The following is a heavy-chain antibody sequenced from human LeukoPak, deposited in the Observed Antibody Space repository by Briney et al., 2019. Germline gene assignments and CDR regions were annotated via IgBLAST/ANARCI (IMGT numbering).Heavy chain of an antibody. V-gene: IGHV3-23*01. Sequence: PGGSLRLSCAASGFTFSSYAMSWVRQAPGKGLEWVSAISGSGDSTYYADSAKGRFTISRDNSKNTLYLQMTSLRAEDTAVYYCAKDAVRGSGRINWFDSWGQGTLVTVSS. CDR1: GFTFSSYA. D-gene: IGHD3-10*01. J-gene: IGHJ5*01. CDR2: ISGSGDST. CDR3: AKDAVRGSGRINWFDS.